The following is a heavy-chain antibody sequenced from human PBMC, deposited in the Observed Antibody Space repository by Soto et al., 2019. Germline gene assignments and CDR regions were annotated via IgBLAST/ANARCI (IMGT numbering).Heavy chain of an antibody. CDR2: ISYDGSNK. D-gene: IGHD6-13*01. CDR3: AKDVILYSSSWYYFDGKDV. V-gene: IGHV3-30*18. CDR1: GFTFSSYG. Sequence: GGSLRLSCAASGFTFSSYGMHWVRQAPGKGLEWVAVISYDGSNKYYADSVKGRFTISRDNSKNTLYLQMNSLRAEDTAVYYCAKDVILYSSSWYYFDGKDVWGQGTTVTVSS. J-gene: IGHJ6*02.